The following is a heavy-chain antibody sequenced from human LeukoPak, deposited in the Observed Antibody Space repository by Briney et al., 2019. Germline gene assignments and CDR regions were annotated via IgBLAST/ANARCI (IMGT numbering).Heavy chain of an antibody. Sequence: SETLSLTCTVSGGSISSYFWRWIRQPPGKGLEWIGYIHYSGNTNHNPSLKSRVTISVDTSKNQFSLKMSSVTAADTAVYYCARMTTFSYYMDVWGKGTTVTVSS. D-gene: IGHD1-1*01. J-gene: IGHJ6*03. CDR3: ARMTTFSYYMDV. CDR2: IHYSGNT. V-gene: IGHV4-59*01. CDR1: GGSISSYF.